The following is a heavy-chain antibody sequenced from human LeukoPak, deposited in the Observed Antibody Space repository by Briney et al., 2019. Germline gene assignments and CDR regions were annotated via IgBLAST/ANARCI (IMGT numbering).Heavy chain of an antibody. CDR3: ARLDPQWELLPRHVRWFDP. CDR2: INHSGST. J-gene: IGHJ5*02. CDR1: GGSFSGYY. D-gene: IGHD1-26*01. V-gene: IGHV4-34*01. Sequence: PSETLXXTCAVYGGSFSGYYWSWVRQPPGKGLEWIGEINHSGSTNYNPSLKSRVTISVDKYKKQFSLKLSSVPAADTAVYYCARLDPQWELLPRHVRWFDPWGQGTLVTVSS.